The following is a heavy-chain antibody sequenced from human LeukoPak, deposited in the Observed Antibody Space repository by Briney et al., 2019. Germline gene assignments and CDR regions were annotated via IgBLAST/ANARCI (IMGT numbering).Heavy chain of an antibody. CDR1: GFTFSRHN. D-gene: IGHD3-10*01. CDR2: ISSSSSYI. V-gene: IGHV3-21*01. J-gene: IGHJ6*04. CDR3: VRGKANYGSGPDV. Sequence: GGSLRLSCAASGFTFSRHNMNWVRQAPGKGLEWVSSISSSSSYIYYADSVKGRFTISRDNARNSLYLQMNSLRAEDTAVYYCVRGKANYGSGPDVWGKGTTVTVSS.